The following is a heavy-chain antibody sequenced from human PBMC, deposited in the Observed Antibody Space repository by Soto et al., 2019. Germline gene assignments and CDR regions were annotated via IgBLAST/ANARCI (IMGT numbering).Heavy chain of an antibody. J-gene: IGHJ4*02. D-gene: IGHD2-15*01. V-gene: IGHV3-30*18. CDR3: AKRKLYCSGGSCSETPFDY. Sequence: LRLSCAASGFTFSSYGMHWVRQAPGKGLEWVAVISYDGSNKYYADSVKGRFTISRDNSKNTLYLQMNSLRAEDTAVYYCAKRKLYCSGGSCSETPFDYWGQGTLVTVSS. CDR1: GFTFSSYG. CDR2: ISYDGSNK.